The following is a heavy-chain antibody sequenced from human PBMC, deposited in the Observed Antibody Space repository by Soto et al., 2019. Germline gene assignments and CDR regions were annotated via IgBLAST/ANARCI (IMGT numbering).Heavy chain of an antibody. CDR3: ASSYYYYYYLDV. CDR2: INPSGGST. CDR1: GYTFTSYY. V-gene: IGHV1-46*03. Sequence: QVQLVQSGAEVKKPGASVKVSCKASGYTFTSYYMHWVRQAPGQGLEWMGIINPSGGSTSYAQKFQGRVTMTTDTSTSTVYMELSSLRSEDTAVYYCASSYYYYYYLDVWGKGTTVTVSS. J-gene: IGHJ6*03.